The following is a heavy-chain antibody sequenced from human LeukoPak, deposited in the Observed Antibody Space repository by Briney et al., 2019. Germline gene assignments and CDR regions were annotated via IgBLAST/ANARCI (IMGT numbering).Heavy chain of an antibody. V-gene: IGHV3-73*01. CDR3: TRPSRGYDDFDY. J-gene: IGHJ4*02. CDR1: GFTFSGSA. D-gene: IGHD5-12*01. Sequence: QPGGSLRLSCAASGFTFSGSAMHWVRQASGKGPEWVGRIRSKANSYATAYAASVKGRFTISRDDSKNTAYLQMNSLKTEDTAVYYCTRPSRGYDDFDYWGQGTLVTVSS. CDR2: IRSKANSYAT.